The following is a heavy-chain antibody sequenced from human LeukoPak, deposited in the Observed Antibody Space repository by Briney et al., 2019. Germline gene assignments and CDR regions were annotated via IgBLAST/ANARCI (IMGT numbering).Heavy chain of an antibody. CDR1: GYTFTSYY. V-gene: IGHV1-46*01. D-gene: IGHD3-9*01. J-gene: IGHJ6*03. Sequence: ASVKVSCKASGYTFTSYYMHWVRQAPGQGLEWMGIIKPSGGSTTYAQKFQGRVTMTRDMSTSTAYMELRSLRSDDTAVYYCARGYYDILTGYLYYYYYMGVWGKGTTVTVSS. CDR2: IKPSGGST. CDR3: ARGYYDILTGYLYYYYYMGV.